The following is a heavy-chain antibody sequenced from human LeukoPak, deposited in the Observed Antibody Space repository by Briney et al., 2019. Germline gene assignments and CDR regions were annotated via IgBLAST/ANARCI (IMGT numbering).Heavy chain of an antibody. D-gene: IGHD3-10*01. J-gene: IGHJ4*02. Sequence: GGSLRLSCAASGFTFSSYWMNWVRQAPGKGLEWVANIKPDGSEKYYVDSVKGRFTISRDNAKKSVHLQMNSLRVEDMAVYYCARAVGVDYWGQGTLVTVSS. CDR1: GFTFSSYW. CDR3: ARAVGVDY. V-gene: IGHV3-7*04. CDR2: IKPDGSEK.